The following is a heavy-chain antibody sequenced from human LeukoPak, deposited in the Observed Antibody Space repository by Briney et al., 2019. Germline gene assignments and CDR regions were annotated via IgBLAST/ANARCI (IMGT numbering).Heavy chain of an antibody. D-gene: IGHD3-16*01. CDR3: ASRPSYAFVDDYFDY. V-gene: IGHV4-39*01. CDR1: GGSISSSSYY. J-gene: IGHJ4*02. Sequence: SETLSLTCSVSGGSISSSSYYWGWIRQPPGKGLEWIGSFYYSGSTYYNPSLKSRVTISVDTSKNQFSLKLSSVTAADTAVYYCASRPSYAFVDDYFDYWGQGTLVTVSS. CDR2: FYYSGST.